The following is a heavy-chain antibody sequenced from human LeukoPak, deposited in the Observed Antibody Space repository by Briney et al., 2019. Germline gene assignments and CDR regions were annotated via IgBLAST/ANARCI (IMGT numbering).Heavy chain of an antibody. J-gene: IGHJ3*02. CDR2: IYYSGST. CDR1: GGSISTYY. V-gene: IGHV4-59*01. D-gene: IGHD3-22*01. CDR3: ARDLGGSYYDSSGSLTEI. Sequence: SETLSLTCTVSGGSISTYYWSWIRQPPGKGLEWLGYIYYSGSTNYNPSLKSRVTISADTSENQLSLKLSAVTAADTAVYYCARDLGGSYYDSSGSLTEIWDQGTMVTVSS.